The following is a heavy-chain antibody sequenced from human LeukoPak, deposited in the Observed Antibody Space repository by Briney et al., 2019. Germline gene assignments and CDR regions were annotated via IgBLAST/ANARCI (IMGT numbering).Heavy chain of an antibody. D-gene: IGHD2-2*01. J-gene: IGHJ4*02. CDR3: ARGLIVVVPAALDY. V-gene: IGHV4-34*01. CDR1: GGSFCGYY. Sequence: SETLSLTCAVYGGSFCGYYWSWLPHPPGEGLECIGDINHSGSNNYNPSLKSRVTISVDTSKNQFSLKLSSVTAADTDVYYCARGLIVVVPAALDYWGQGTLVTVSS. CDR2: INHSGSN.